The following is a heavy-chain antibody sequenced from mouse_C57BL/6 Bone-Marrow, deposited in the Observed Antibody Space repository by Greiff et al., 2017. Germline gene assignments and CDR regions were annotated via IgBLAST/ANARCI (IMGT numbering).Heavy chain of an antibody. D-gene: IGHD2-4*01. CDR1: GFTFSNYW. CDR3: TSLYDYDEVAY. J-gene: IGHJ3*01. CDR2: IRLKSDNYAT. Sequence: EVQRVESGGGLVQPGGSMKLSCVASGFTFSNYWMNWVRQSPEKGLEWVAQIRLKSDNYATHYAESVKGRFTISRDDSKSSVYLQMNNLRAEDTGIYYCTSLYDYDEVAYWGQGTLVTVSA. V-gene: IGHV6-3*01.